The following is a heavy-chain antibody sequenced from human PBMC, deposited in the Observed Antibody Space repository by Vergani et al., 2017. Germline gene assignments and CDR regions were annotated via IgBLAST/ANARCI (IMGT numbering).Heavy chain of an antibody. CDR2: IIPILGIA. Sequence: QVQLVQSGAEVKKPGSSVKVSCKASGGTFSSYTISWVRQAPGQGLEWMGRIIPILGIANYAQKFQGRVTITADKSTSTAYMELSSLRSEDTAVYYCASNWDCSSTSCYVPYYWGQGTLVTVSS. D-gene: IGHD2-2*01. CDR1: GGTFSSYT. J-gene: IGHJ4*02. CDR3: ASNWDCSSTSCYVPYY. V-gene: IGHV1-69*02.